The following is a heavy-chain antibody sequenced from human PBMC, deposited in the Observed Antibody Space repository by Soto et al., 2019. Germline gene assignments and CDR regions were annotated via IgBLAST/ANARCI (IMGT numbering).Heavy chain of an antibody. D-gene: IGHD1-26*01. Sequence: EVQLVESGGGLVHLGGSRRLSCAASGFTFSSYWMTWVRQAPGKGLEWVANIKHDGSEKYYVDSVKGRFTISRDNARNSVFLEMKSLSAEDTAVYSCVRDRSGSYLEGFDYWGQGTLVTVSS. CDR3: VRDRSGSYLEGFDY. CDR2: IKHDGSEK. J-gene: IGHJ4*02. V-gene: IGHV3-7*01. CDR1: GFTFSSYW.